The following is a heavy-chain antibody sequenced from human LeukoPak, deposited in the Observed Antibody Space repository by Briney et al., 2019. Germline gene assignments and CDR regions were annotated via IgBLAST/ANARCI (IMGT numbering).Heavy chain of an antibody. CDR3: AKEVGIAVARTMVS. V-gene: IGHV3-23*01. Sequence: GGSLRLSCAASGFTFSSYAMSWVRQAPGKGLEWVSAISGSGGSTYYADSVKGRFTISRNNSKNTRYLQMNSLRAEDTAVYYCAKEVGIAVARTMVSWGQGTLVTVSS. CDR2: ISGSGGST. CDR1: GFTFSSYA. J-gene: IGHJ4*02. D-gene: IGHD6-19*01.